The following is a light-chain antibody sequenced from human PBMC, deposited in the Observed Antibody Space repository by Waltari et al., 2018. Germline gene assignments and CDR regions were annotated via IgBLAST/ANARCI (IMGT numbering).Light chain of an antibody. CDR3: EAWDDTLNGVV. V-gene: IGLV1-36*01. J-gene: IGLJ3*02. CDR1: NSNIGTNA. Sequence: QSVLTQPPSVSEAPRQWVTISCSGSNSNIGTNAVNWYQKLPGKAPKLLIYYDNILSPGVSDRFSGSKSDTSASLAISGLQSEDEADYYCEAWDDTLNGVVFGGGTKLTVL. CDR2: YDN.